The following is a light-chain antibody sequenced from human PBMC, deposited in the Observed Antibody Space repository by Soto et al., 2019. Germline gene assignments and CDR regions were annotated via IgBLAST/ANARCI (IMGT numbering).Light chain of an antibody. CDR3: QQYGSSGT. CDR2: GAS. V-gene: IGKV3-20*01. Sequence: EIVLTQSPGTLSLSPGERATLSYRASQSVSGSYLAWYQQKPGQAPRLLIYGASSRATGIPDRFSGSGSGTDFTLTISRLEPEDFAVYYCQQYGSSGTFGQGTKVDIK. CDR1: QSVSGSY. J-gene: IGKJ1*01.